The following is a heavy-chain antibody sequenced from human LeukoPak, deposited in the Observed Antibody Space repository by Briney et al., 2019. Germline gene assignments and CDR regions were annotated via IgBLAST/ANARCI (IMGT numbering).Heavy chain of an antibody. D-gene: IGHD5-12*01. CDR1: GGTFSSYA. J-gene: IGHJ4*02. CDR2: IIPILGIA. Sequence: GASVKVPCKASGGTFSSYAISRVRQAPGQGLEWMGRIIPILGIANYAQKFQGRVTITADKSTSTAYMELSSLRSEDTAVYYCAMGGHAVDYWGQGTLVTVSS. CDR3: AMGGHAVDY. V-gene: IGHV1-69*04.